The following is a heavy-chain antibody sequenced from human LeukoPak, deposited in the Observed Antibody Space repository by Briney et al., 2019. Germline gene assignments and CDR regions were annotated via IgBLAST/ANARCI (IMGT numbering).Heavy chain of an antibody. V-gene: IGHV4-39*01. J-gene: IGHJ4*02. CDR3: AKTYYYDPFDF. CDR1: GGSISNSGYY. CDR2: IYYSGST. Sequence: SETLSLTCTVSGGSISNSGYYWVWIRQPPGKGLEWIGNIYYSGSTYYNPSLKSRVTISVDTSKNQFSLKLSSVTAADTAVYYCAKTYYYDPFDFWGQGTLVTVSS. D-gene: IGHD3-22*01.